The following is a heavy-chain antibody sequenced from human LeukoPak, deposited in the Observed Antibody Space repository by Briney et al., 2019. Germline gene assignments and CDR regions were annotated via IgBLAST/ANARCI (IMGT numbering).Heavy chain of an antibody. J-gene: IGHJ4*02. D-gene: IGHD6-19*01. Sequence: GGSLRLSCAASGFTFSGSAMHWVRQASGKGLEWVGRIRSKANSYATAYAASVKGRFTISRDDSKNTAYLQMNSLKTEDTAVYYCTRQDLYSSGWAHDYWGQGTLVTVSS. V-gene: IGHV3-73*01. CDR1: GFTFSGSA. CDR3: TRQDLYSSGWAHDY. CDR2: IRSKANSYAT.